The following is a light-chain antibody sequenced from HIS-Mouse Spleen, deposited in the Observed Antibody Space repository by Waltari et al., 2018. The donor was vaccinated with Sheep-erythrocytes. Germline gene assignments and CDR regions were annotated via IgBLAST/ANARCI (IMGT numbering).Light chain of an antibody. J-gene: IGKJ2*01. Sequence: AIRMTQSPSSLSASTGDRVTITCRAIQGISSYLAWYQQKPGKAPKLLIYAASTLQSGVPSMFSGSGSGTDFTLTISCLQSEDFATYYCQQYYSYPYTFGQGTKLEIK. CDR2: AAS. CDR1: QGISSY. V-gene: IGKV1-8*01. CDR3: QQYYSYPYT.